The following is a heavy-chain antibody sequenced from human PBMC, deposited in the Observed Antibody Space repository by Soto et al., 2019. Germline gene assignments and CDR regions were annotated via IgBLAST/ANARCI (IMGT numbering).Heavy chain of an antibody. V-gene: IGHV3-21*01. Sequence: PGGSLRLSCAASGFTFSSYSMNWVRQAPGKGLEWVSSISSSSSYIYYADSVKGRFTISRDNAKNSLYLQMNSMRAEDTAVYYCARVGHSSSWNENWFDPWGKGTLVTVSS. D-gene: IGHD6-13*01. CDR2: ISSSSSYI. J-gene: IGHJ5*02. CDR3: ARVGHSSSWNENWFDP. CDR1: GFTFSSYS.